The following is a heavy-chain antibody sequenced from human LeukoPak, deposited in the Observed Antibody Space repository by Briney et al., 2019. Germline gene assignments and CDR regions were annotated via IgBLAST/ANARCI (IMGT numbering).Heavy chain of an antibody. J-gene: IGHJ4*02. Sequence: PGRSLRLSCAASGFTFSSYAMHWVRQAPGKGLEWVAVISYDGSNKYYADSVKGRFTISRDNSKNTLYLQMNSLRAEDTAVYYCARAAAGRPFDYWGQGTLVTVSS. CDR2: ISYDGSNK. CDR3: ARAAAGRPFDY. V-gene: IGHV3-30*04. CDR1: GFTFSSYA. D-gene: IGHD6-13*01.